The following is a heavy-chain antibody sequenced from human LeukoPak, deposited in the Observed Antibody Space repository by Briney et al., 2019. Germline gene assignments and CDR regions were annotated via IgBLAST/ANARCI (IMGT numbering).Heavy chain of an antibody. D-gene: IGHD6-19*01. CDR1: GFTFSSYW. Sequence: GGSLRLSCAASGFTFSSYWMSWVRQAPGKGPEWVANIKQDGSEKYYVDSVKGRFTISRDNAKNSLYLQMNSLRAEDTAVYYCAREGSGQWLVNYYYYGMDVWGQGTTVTVS. V-gene: IGHV3-7*01. CDR3: AREGSGQWLVNYYYYGMDV. J-gene: IGHJ6*02. CDR2: IKQDGSEK.